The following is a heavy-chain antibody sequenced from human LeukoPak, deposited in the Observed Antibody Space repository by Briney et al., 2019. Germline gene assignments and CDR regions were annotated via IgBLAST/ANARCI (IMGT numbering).Heavy chain of an antibody. V-gene: IGHV4-59*08. CDR1: GGSISSYY. J-gene: IGHJ5*02. CDR3: ARLGWYCSSTSCSNNWFDP. Sequence: SETLSLTCTVSGGSISSYYWSWIRPPPGKGLERIGYIYYSGSTNYNPSLKSRVTISVDTSKNQFSLKLSSVTAADTAVYYCARLGWYCSSTSCSNNWFDPWSQGTLVTVSS. D-gene: IGHD2-2*01. CDR2: IYYSGST.